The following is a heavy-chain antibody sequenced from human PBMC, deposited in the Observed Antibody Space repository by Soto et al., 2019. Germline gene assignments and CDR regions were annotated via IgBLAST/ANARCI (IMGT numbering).Heavy chain of an antibody. D-gene: IGHD1-26*01. CDR2: IYYSGST. Sequence: PSETLSLTCTVSGGTISSWYWNWIRQPPGKGLEWIGYIYYSGSTNCNPSLKSRVTISVDTSKNQFSLKLSSVTAADTAVYYCARRYGSAIDYWGQGTLVTVSS. J-gene: IGHJ4*02. CDR3: ARRYGSAIDY. V-gene: IGHV4-59*08. CDR1: GGTISSWY.